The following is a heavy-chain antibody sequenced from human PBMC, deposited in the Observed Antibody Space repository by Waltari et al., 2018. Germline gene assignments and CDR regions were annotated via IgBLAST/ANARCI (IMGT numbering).Heavy chain of an antibody. J-gene: IGHJ6*02. CDR1: GLTFSTYW. CDR3: ARDYGMDV. V-gene: IGHV3-74*01. Sequence: EVQLVESGGGLVQPGGSLRLSCAASGLTFSTYWMNCGRQAPGKGLVWVSRINNDGSSTSYADSVKGRFTISRDNARNTLYLQMSSLRVEDTAVYYCARDYGMDVWGQGTTVTVSS. CDR2: INNDGSST.